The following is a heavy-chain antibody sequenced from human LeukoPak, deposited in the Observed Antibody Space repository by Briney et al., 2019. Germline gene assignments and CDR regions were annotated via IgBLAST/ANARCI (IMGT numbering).Heavy chain of an antibody. V-gene: IGHV4-34*01. D-gene: IGHD3-3*01. CDR2: INHSGST. CDR1: GGSFSGYY. Sequence: PSETLSLTCAVYGGSFSGYYWSWIRQPPGKGLEWIGEINHSGSTNYNPSLKSRVTISVDTSKNQFSLKLSSVTAADTAVYYCARGYYDFWSGYLYYYYGMDVWGQGTTVAVSS. CDR3: ARGYYDFWSGYLYYYYGMDV. J-gene: IGHJ6*02.